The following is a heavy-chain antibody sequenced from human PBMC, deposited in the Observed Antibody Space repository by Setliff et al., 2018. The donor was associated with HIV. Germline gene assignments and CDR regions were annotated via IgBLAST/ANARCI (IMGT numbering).Heavy chain of an antibody. Sequence: SVKVSCKASGGTFSSYAFSWVRQAPGQGLEWMGGIIPVLGITNYAQKFQGRVTITADKSTSTAYMELSGLRSEDTAVYYCAIDVIGGWLRPMPDFWGPGTLVTVSS. D-gene: IGHD5-12*01. V-gene: IGHV1-69*10. J-gene: IGHJ4*02. CDR1: GGTFSSYA. CDR2: IIPVLGIT. CDR3: AIDVIGGWLRPMPDF.